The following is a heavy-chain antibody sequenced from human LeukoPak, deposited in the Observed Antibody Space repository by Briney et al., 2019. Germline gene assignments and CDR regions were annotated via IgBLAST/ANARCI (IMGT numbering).Heavy chain of an antibody. CDR2: ITFSGDTA. J-gene: IGHJ3*02. Sequence: PGGSLRLSCAASGFNFNNYHRTWVRQAPGEGLEWVSIITFSGDTAYYADSVKGRFTISRDNSKDTLYLQMNSLRAEDTAIYYCAKKSQSRGRGAFDIWGQGTMVTVSS. CDR3: AKKSQSRGRGAFDI. V-gene: IGHV3-23*01. CDR1: GFNFNNYH. D-gene: IGHD3-10*01.